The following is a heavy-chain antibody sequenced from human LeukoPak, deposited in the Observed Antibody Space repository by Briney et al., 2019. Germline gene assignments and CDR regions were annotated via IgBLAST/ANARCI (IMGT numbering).Heavy chain of an antibody. CDR2: IHSDGSST. D-gene: IGHD6-19*01. CDR1: GFTFSSYY. CDR3: AKDMGSGWYRANFDY. Sequence: GGSLRLSCAASGFTFSSYYMHWVRQAPGKGLVWVSRIHSDGSSTNYADSVKGRFTISRDNSKTTLFLQMSSLRAEDTAVYYCAKDMGSGWYRANFDYWGQGTLVTVSS. V-gene: IGHV3-74*01. J-gene: IGHJ4*02.